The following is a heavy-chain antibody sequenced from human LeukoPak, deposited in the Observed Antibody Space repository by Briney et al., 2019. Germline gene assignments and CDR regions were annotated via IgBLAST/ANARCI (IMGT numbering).Heavy chain of an antibody. CDR2: INPNSGGT. CDR3: ARVQIGIYEVDP. Sequence: ASVKVSFTASGYTFTVYYMHWVRQAPGQGLEWMGWINPNSGGTNYAQKFQGRVTMTRDTSISTAYMELSRLRSDDTAVYYCARVQIGIYEVDPWGQGTLVTVSS. D-gene: IGHD2/OR15-2a*01. CDR1: GYTFTVYY. V-gene: IGHV1-2*02. J-gene: IGHJ5*02.